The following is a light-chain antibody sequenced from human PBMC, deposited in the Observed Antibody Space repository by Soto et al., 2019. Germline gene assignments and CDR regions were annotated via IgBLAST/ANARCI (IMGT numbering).Light chain of an antibody. V-gene: IGKV1-5*03. CDR2: KAS. CDR1: QTISSW. CDR3: QQYDSVFT. Sequence: DIQMTQSPSTLSGSVGDRVTITCRASQTISSWLAWYQQKPGKAPKLLIYKASTLKSGVPSRFSGSGSGTDFTFTISSLQAEDIATYFCQQYDSVFTFGQGTRLEIK. J-gene: IGKJ5*01.